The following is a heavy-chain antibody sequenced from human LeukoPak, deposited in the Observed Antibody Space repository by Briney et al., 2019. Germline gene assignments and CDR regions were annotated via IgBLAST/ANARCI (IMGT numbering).Heavy chain of an antibody. D-gene: IGHD3-10*01. J-gene: IGHJ6*03. CDR3: ARLSRLWFGETYYYYYYYMDV. CDR2: IYYSGST. CDR1: GGSISSYY. V-gene: IGHV4-59*12. Sequence: SETLSLTCTVSGGSISSYYWSWIRQPPGKGLEWIGYIYYSGSTNYNPSLKSRVTISVDTSKNQFSLKLSSVTAADTAVYYCARLSRLWFGETYYYYYYYMDVWGKGTTVTISS.